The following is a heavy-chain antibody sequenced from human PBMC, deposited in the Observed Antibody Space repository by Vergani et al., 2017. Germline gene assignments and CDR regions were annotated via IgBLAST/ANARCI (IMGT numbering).Heavy chain of an antibody. D-gene: IGHD3-16*01. V-gene: IGHV4-39*01. J-gene: IGHJ2*01. CDR2: ISNSGNG. CDR3: ASGKYYSDSTSHFRGGYFDV. CDR1: GDSIISRSYY. Sequence: QMQLQESGPGLLKASETLSLTCTVSGDSIISRSYYWGWIRQPPGKGLEWMGSISNSGNGDSSSSLKSRVTISADTSKNQFSLRLTSVTAADTAVYYCASGKYYSDSTSHFRGGYFDVWGRGTLVTVPS.